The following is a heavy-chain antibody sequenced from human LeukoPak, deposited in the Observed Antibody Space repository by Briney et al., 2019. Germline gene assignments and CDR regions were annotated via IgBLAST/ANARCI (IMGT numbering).Heavy chain of an antibody. D-gene: IGHD1-1*01. CDR3: ARVLPYGVWNDGYYYYMDV. CDR2: IIPIFGTA. V-gene: IGHV1-69*06. Sequence: GASVKVSCKASGGTFSSYAISWVRQAPGQGLEWMGGIIPIFGTANYAQKFQGRVTITADKSTSTAYMELSSLRSEDTAVYYCARVLPYGVWNDGYYYYMDVWGKGTTVTVSS. CDR1: GGTFSSYA. J-gene: IGHJ6*03.